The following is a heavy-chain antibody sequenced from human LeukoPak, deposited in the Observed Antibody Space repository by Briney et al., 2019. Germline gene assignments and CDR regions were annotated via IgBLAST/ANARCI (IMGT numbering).Heavy chain of an antibody. CDR3: ARVPYYYDSSGYYYLYYFDY. CDR2: IYPGDSDT. J-gene: IGHJ4*02. V-gene: IGHV5-51*01. D-gene: IGHD3-22*01. Sequence: GESLKISCKGSGYSFTTYWIGWVRQMPGKGLEWMGIIYPGDSDTRYSPSFQGQVTISADKSISTAYLQWSSLKASDTAMYYCARVPYYYDSSGYYYLYYFDYWGQGTLATVSS. CDR1: GYSFTTYW.